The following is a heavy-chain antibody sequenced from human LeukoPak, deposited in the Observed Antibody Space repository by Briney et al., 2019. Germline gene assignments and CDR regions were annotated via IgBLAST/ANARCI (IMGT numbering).Heavy chain of an antibody. V-gene: IGHV3-74*03. D-gene: IGHD2-15*01. CDR1: GFTFSSYW. J-gene: IGHJ4*02. CDR2: MNIDGSST. CDR3: AGGYCSGGTCYLHF. Sequence: PGGSLRLSCAASGFTFSSYWMYWVRQAPGKGLVWVSRMNIDGSSTTYADSVKGRFTISRDNSKNTVYHQMNSLRAEDTAVYYCAGGYCSGGTCYLHFWGQGTLVTVSS.